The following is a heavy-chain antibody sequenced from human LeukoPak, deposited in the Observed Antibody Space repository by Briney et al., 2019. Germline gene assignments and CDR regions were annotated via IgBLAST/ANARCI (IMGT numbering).Heavy chain of an antibody. CDR1: GFTFSSYE. J-gene: IGHJ4*02. V-gene: IGHV3-48*03. Sequence: GGSLRLSCAASGFTFSSYEMNWVRQAPGKGLEWVSYISSSGSTIYYADSVEGRFTISRDNSKNTLYLQMNSLRAEDTAVYYCAKAGTYYYGSGSYWDYWGQGTLVTVSS. CDR2: ISSSGSTI. CDR3: AKAGTYYYGSGSYWDY. D-gene: IGHD3-10*01.